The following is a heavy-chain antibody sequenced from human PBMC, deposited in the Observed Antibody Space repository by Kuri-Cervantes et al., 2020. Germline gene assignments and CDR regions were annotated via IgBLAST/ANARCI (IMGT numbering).Heavy chain of an antibody. CDR3: ARPYYYDSSGYSLYAFDI. V-gene: IGHV1-2*02. CDR1: GYTFTGYY. Sequence: ASVKVSCKASGYTFTGYYMHWVRQAPGQGLEWMGGINPNSGGTNYAQKFQGRVTMTRDTSISTAYMELSRLRSDDTAVYYCARPYYYDSSGYSLYAFDIWGKGTMVTVSS. CDR2: INPNSGGT. J-gene: IGHJ3*02. D-gene: IGHD3-22*01.